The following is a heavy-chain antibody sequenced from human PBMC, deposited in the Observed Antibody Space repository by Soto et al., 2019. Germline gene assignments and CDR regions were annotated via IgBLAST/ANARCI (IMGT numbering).Heavy chain of an antibody. Sequence: EVQLVESGGGLVQPGGSLRLSCAASGFTFSSYWMHWVRQVPGKGLAWVTRIDGDGSSTTYADSVKGRFTVSRDNAKNTLSLQMSSLRAEDTAVYYCARGPHTTLSYRGVFHYWCQGSLFTVSS. CDR2: IDGDGSST. J-gene: IGHJ4*02. D-gene: IGHD1-1*01. V-gene: IGHV3-74*01. CDR3: ARGPHTTLSYRGVFHY. CDR1: GFTFSSYW.